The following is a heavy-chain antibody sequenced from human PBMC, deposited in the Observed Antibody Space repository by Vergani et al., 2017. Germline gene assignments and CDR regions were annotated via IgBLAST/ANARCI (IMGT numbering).Heavy chain of an antibody. CDR2: INPSGGHT. J-gene: IGHJ4*02. D-gene: IGHD3-9*01. CDR3: ARGDYGILTGYRY. CDR1: GYTFSNYY. Sequence: QVQVVQSGAEGKKSGASVKVSCKTSGYTFSNYYMHWVRQAPGQGLEWMGIINPSGGHTNYAQKFRGRVTITRDTSTSTVYMELSSLRSEDTAIYYCARGDYGILTGYRYWGQGTLVTVSA. V-gene: IGHV1-46*03.